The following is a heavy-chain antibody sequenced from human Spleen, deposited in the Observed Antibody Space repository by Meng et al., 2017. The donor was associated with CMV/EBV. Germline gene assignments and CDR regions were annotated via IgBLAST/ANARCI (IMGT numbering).Heavy chain of an antibody. J-gene: IGHJ6*02. CDR3: ARMRGPKDGMDV. V-gene: IGHV1-2*02. CDR1: GYNFTGYY. Sequence: ASVKVSCKASGYNFTGYYMHWVRQAPGQGLEWMGWINPNSGGTNYAQKFQGRVTLNRDTSISTAYMELSRLRFDDTAVYYCARMRGPKDGMDVWGQGTTVTVSS. D-gene: IGHD3-10*01. CDR2: INPNSGGT.